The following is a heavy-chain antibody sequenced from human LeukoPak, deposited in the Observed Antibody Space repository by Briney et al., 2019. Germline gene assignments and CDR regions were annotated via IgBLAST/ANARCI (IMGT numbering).Heavy chain of an antibody. CDR3: ARDLQAFDI. J-gene: IGHJ3*02. D-gene: IGHD4-11*01. CDR1: GYTFTDYY. V-gene: IGHV1-2*02. Sequence: ASVKVSCRASGYTFTDYYMHRVRQAPGQGLEWMGWINPNSGGTNYAQKFQGRVTMTRDTSISTAYMNLSRLRSDDTAVYYCARDLQAFDIWGQGTMVTVSS. CDR2: INPNSGGT.